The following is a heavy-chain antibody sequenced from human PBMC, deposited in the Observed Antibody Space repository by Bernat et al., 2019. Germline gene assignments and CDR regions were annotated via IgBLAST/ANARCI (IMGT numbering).Heavy chain of an antibody. J-gene: IGHJ5*02. D-gene: IGHD5-18*01. Sequence: EVQLVESGGGFVQPGGSLRLSCAASGFTFSNYWMHWVRQAPGKGLVWVSRISSDGSTTSYADSVKGRFTISRDNAKNTLFLQMNSLSDEDTAVYFCAREGSDTPYNWFDPWGQGTLVTVSS. CDR1: GFTFSNYW. V-gene: IGHV3-74*01. CDR2: ISSDGSTT. CDR3: AREGSDTPYNWFDP.